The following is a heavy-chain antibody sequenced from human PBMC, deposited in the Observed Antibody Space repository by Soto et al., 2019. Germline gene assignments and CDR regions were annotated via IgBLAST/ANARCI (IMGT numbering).Heavy chain of an antibody. CDR3: ATDILDF. CDR2: INQNGSER. V-gene: IGHV3-7*05. CDR1: GFMFSSYW. D-gene: IGHD3-9*01. Sequence: EVELVESGGGLVQPGGSLRLSCAATGFMFSSYWMTWVRQAPGKGLEWVANINQNGSERYYVDSVEGRFTISRDNAKNSVFLQMENLRVEDTAMYYCATDILDFWGRGTRVTVSS. J-gene: IGHJ4*02.